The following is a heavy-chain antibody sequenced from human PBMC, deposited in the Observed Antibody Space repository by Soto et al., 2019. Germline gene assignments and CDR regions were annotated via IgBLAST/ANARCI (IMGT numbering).Heavy chain of an antibody. CDR2: ISGSGGST. Sequence: GGSLRLPCAASGFTFSGYAMSWVRQAPGKGLEWVSAISGSGGSTYYADSVKGRFTISRDNSKNTLYLQMNSLRAEDTAVYYCAXDRRSPEKGNYYYGMDVWGQGTTVTVSS. CDR1: GFTFSGYA. V-gene: IGHV3-23*01. CDR3: AXDRRSPEKGNYYYGMDV. J-gene: IGHJ6*02.